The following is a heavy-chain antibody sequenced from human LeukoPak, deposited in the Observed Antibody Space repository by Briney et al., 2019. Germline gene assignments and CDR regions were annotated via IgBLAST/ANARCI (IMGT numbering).Heavy chain of an antibody. CDR2: ISPNNGNA. CDR3: ARVRGYSYGLSAAFDI. J-gene: IGHJ3*02. CDR1: GYIFANFG. Sequence: ASVKVSCKASGYIFANFGINWVRQAPGQGLEWLGWISPNNGNANYAQKLQGRVTMTRDTSISAAYMELSRLRSDDTAVYYCARVRGYSYGLSAAFDIWGQGTMVTVSS. D-gene: IGHD5-18*01. V-gene: IGHV1-18*01.